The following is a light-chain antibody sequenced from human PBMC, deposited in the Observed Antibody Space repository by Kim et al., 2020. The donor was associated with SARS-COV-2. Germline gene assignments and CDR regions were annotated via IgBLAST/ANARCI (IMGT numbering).Light chain of an antibody. CDR3: QQANAFLLT. V-gene: IGKV1-12*01. CDR1: QGRGGW. CDR2: AAS. Sequence: ASVVDRPTITCRASQGRGGWLAWYQQKPVKPPNLLIYAASSLQNGVPSRFSASESGTEFTLTITSVQPDDFATYFCQQANAFLLTFGQGTQLDIK. J-gene: IGKJ5*01.